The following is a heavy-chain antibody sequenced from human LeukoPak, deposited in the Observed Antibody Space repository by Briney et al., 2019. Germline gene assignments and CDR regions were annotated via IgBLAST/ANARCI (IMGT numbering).Heavy chain of an antibody. CDR1: GGSISSSSYY. V-gene: IGHV4-39*07. Sequence: PSETLSLTCTVSGGSISSSSYYWGWIRQPPVKGLEWIGSIYYSGSTYYNPSLKSRVTISVDTSKNQFSLKLSSVTAADTAVYYCASGERWLQLSYWGQGTLVTVSS. J-gene: IGHJ4*02. CDR2: IYYSGST. D-gene: IGHD5-24*01. CDR3: ASGERWLQLSY.